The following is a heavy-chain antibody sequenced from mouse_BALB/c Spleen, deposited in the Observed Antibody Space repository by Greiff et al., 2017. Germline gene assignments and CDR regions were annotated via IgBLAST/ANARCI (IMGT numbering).Heavy chain of an antibody. CDR1: GYAFSSYW. Sequence: QVQLQQSGAELVRPGSSVKISCKASGYAFSSYWMNWVKQRPGQGLEWIGQIYPGDGDTNYNGKFKGKATLTADKSSSTAYMQLSSLTSEDSAVYFCARGYERGLAYWGQGTLVTVSA. CDR3: ARGYERGLAY. V-gene: IGHV1-80*01. D-gene: IGHD2-14*01. J-gene: IGHJ3*01. CDR2: IYPGDGDT.